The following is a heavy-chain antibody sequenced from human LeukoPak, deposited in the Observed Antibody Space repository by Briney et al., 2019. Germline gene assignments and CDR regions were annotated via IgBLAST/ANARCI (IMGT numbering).Heavy chain of an antibody. Sequence: GGSLRLSCVGSGFTISNYWMHWVRQAPGTGLVWVSRIHPDGSITTYAASVKGRFTISRDNAKNTLYLQMNSLRAEDTAVYYCAPQQTYSPYNWFDPWGQGTLVTVSS. CDR2: IHPDGSIT. CDR3: APQQTYSPYNWFDP. V-gene: IGHV3-74*03. J-gene: IGHJ5*02. D-gene: IGHD5-12*01. CDR1: GFTISNYW.